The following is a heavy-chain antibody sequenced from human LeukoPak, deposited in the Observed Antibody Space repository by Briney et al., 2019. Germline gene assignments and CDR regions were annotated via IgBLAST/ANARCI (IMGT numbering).Heavy chain of an antibody. Sequence: GGSLRLSCAASGFTVSSNYMSWVRQAPGKGLEWVSVIYSGGSTYYADSVKGRFTISRDNSKNTLYLQMNSLRAEDTAVYYCAREKGPSWTYNDAFDIWGQGTMVTDSS. J-gene: IGHJ3*02. CDR1: GFTVSSNY. D-gene: IGHD1-7*01. V-gene: IGHV3-66*01. CDR3: AREKGPSWTYNDAFDI. CDR2: IYSGGST.